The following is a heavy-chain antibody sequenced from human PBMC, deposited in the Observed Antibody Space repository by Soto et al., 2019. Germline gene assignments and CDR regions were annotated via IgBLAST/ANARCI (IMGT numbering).Heavy chain of an antibody. V-gene: IGHV3-23*01. CDR2: IRVGGGDT. D-gene: IGHD2-2*01. Sequence: EVRLLESGGGLAQPGGSRRLSCAASGFTFSSSAMNWVRQAPGKGLEWVSSIRVGGGDTFYADSVRGRFTVSRDISRITLYLQMNSLRAEDTAIYYCAKCSVGTVRTSGLCNWFDPWGQGTLLTVSS. CDR1: GFTFSSSA. J-gene: IGHJ5*02. CDR3: AKCSVGTVRTSGLCNWFDP.